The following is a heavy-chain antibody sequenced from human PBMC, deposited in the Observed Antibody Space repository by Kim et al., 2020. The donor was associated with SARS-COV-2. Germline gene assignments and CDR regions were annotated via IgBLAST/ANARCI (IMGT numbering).Heavy chain of an antibody. V-gene: IGHV3-21*01. Sequence: GRSLRLSCAASGFTFSSYSMNWVRQAPGKGLEWVSSISSSSSYIYYADSVKGRFTISRDNAKNSLYLQMNSLRAEDTAVYYCARDDLAYSSSWYDAFDIWGQGTMVTVSS. CDR1: GFTFSSYS. CDR2: ISSSSSYI. J-gene: IGHJ3*02. D-gene: IGHD6-13*01. CDR3: ARDDLAYSSSWYDAFDI.